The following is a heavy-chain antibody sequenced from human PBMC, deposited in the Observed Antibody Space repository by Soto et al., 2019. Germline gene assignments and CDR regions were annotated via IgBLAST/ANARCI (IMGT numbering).Heavy chain of an antibody. D-gene: IGHD6-6*01. J-gene: IGHJ3*02. V-gene: IGHV1-2*02. CDR3: ARDGDSSSPFDI. CDR1: GYTFTGND. CDR2: INPNSGGT. Sequence: QVQLVQSGAEVKKPGASVKVSCMASGYTFTGNDMHWVRQAPGQGLEWMGWINPNSGGTNYAQKFQGRVTVTRDTSISTAYMELSRLRSDDTAVYYCARDGDSSSPFDIWGQGTMVTVSS.